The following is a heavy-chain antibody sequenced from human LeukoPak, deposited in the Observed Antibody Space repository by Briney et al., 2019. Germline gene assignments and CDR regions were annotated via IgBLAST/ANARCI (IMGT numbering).Heavy chain of an antibody. CDR2: IYYTGST. J-gene: IGHJ3*02. V-gene: IGHV4-59*01. CDR3: ARGPTTMVDSAFDI. Sequence: KPSETLSLTCSVSGGSISAYYWSWIRQPPGKGLEWIGYIYYTGSTNYNFSPKSRVTISVDMSKNQFSLKLSSVTAADTAVYYCARGPTTMVDSAFDIWGQGTMVTVSS. D-gene: IGHD4-23*01. CDR1: GGSISAYY.